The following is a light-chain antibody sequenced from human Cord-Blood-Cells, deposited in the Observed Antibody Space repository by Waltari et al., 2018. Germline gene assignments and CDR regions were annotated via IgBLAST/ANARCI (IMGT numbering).Light chain of an antibody. CDR2: KDS. CDR3: QSADSSGTYPV. V-gene: IGLV3-25*03. Sequence: SSELTQPPSVSVSPGQTARITCSGDALPKQYAYWYQQKPGQAPVLGIYKDSERPSGIPERFSGSSSGTTVTLTISGVQAEDEADYYCQSADSSGTYPVFGGGTKLTVL. J-gene: IGLJ3*02. CDR1: ALPKQY.